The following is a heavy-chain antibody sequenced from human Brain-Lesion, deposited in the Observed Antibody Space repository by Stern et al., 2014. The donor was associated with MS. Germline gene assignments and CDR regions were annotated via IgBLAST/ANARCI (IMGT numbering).Heavy chain of an antibody. CDR1: GFSLRTDGVG. J-gene: IGHJ4*02. V-gene: IGHV2-5*02. CDR3: AHRRPHYASWDNGDFDY. D-gene: IGHD3-3*01. Sequence: ESGPALVTPTQTLTLTCTSSGFSLRTDGVGVGWVRQPPGQALESLALIYWDNDKRYSPSLRSRLTITKDTSRNQVVLTMTNMDPVDTATYYCAHRRPHYASWDNGDFDYWGQGALVTVSS. CDR2: IYWDNDK.